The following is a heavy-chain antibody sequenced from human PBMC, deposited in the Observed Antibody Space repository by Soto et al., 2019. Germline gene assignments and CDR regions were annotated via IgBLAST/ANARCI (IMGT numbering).Heavy chain of an antibody. CDR2: IYYSGST. Sequence: QVQLQESGPGLVKPSQTLSLTCTVSGGSISSGGYYWSWIRQHPGKGLAWIGYIYYSGSTYYNPSLKSRVTISVDTSKNQFSLKLSSVTAADTAVYYCARVGCSGGSCYSHYYYGMDVWGQGTTVTVSS. V-gene: IGHV4-31*03. D-gene: IGHD2-15*01. J-gene: IGHJ6*02. CDR1: GGSISSGGYY. CDR3: ARVGCSGGSCYSHYYYGMDV.